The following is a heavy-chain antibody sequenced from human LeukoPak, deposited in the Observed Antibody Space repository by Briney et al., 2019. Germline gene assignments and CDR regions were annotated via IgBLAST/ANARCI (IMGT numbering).Heavy chain of an antibody. J-gene: IGHJ6*03. V-gene: IGHV3-48*01. D-gene: IGHD1-14*01. Sequence: GGSLRLSCAASGFTFSSYSMNWVRQAPGKGLEWVSYISSSSSTIYYADSVKGRFTISRDNAKNSLYLQMNSLRAEDTAVYYCARSPPPDRYGYYYYYMDVWGKGTTVTVSS. CDR3: ARSPPPDRYGYYYYYMDV. CDR1: GFTFSSYS. CDR2: ISSSSSTI.